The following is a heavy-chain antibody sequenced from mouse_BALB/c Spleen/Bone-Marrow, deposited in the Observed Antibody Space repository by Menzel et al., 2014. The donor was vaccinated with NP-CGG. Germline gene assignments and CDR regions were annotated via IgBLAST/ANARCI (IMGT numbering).Heavy chain of an antibody. V-gene: IGHV1-4*01. Sequence: VQLQQSGAELARPGASVKMSCKASGYTFXGYTIHWVKQRPGQGLEWIGYINPTSGYANCNQKFKDKATLTADKSSSTAYMQLSSLTSEDSAVFYCARSMIVYFAMDYWGQGTSVTVSS. CDR2: INPTSGYA. CDR1: GYTFXGYT. CDR3: ARSMIVYFAMDY. D-gene: IGHD2-3*01. J-gene: IGHJ4*01.